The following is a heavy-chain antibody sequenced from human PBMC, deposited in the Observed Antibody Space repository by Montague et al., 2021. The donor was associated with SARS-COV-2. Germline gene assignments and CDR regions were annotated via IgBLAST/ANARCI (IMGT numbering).Heavy chain of an antibody. CDR1: GSSVNTSGMC. CDR2: IDWDDDN. J-gene: IGHJ4*01. Sequence: PALVKPTQTLTLTCTFSGSSVNTSGMCVSWFRQPPGKALEWIASIDWDDDNYYRTYLKTRITISKDTSKNQVVLTMTNMDPVDTATYYCARTYAPAAVAVDYWGQGTLVTVSS. V-gene: IGHV2-70*10. CDR3: ARTYAPAAVAVDY. D-gene: IGHD6-19*01.